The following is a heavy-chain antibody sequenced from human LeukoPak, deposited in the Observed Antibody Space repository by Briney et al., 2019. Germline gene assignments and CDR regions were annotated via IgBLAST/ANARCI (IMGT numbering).Heavy chain of an antibody. Sequence: ASVKVSCKASGYTFTSYYMHWVRQAPGQGLEWMGIINPSGGSTSYAQKLQGRVTMTRDTSTSTVYMELSSLRSEDTAVYYCARDLSELVYGSSWPSLYYGMDVWGQGTTVTVSS. CDR1: GYTFTSYY. CDR3: ARDLSELVYGSSWPSLYYGMDV. CDR2: INPSGGST. J-gene: IGHJ6*02. V-gene: IGHV1-46*01. D-gene: IGHD6-13*01.